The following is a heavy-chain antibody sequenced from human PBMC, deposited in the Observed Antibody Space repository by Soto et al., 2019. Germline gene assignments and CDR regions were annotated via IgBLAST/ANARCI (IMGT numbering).Heavy chain of an antibody. CDR3: ARAASYDILTGYYHFDY. J-gene: IGHJ4*02. V-gene: IGHV4-30-4*01. CDR2: IDYSGRT. D-gene: IGHD3-9*01. CDR1: GGSISSGDYY. Sequence: QVQLQESGPGLVKPSQTLSLTCTVSGGSISSGDYYWSWIRQPPGKGLEWIGYIDYSGRTYYNPSLKSRVTISVDTSKNQFSLKLSSVTAAVTAVYYCARAASYDILTGYYHFDYWGQGTMVTVSS.